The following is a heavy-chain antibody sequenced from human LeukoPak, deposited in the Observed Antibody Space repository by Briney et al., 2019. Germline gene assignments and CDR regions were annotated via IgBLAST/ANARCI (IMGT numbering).Heavy chain of an antibody. CDR1: GGSFSGYY. J-gene: IGHJ6*03. D-gene: IGHD6-25*01. Sequence: SETLSLTCAVYGGSFSGYYWSWIRQSPGQGLEWIGEINHSGSTNYNPSLKSRVTISVDTSQNQFSLKLSSVTVADTAVYYCARDLSGSMDAWGKGTTVTVSS. V-gene: IGHV4-34*01. CDR3: ARDLSGSMDA. CDR2: INHSGST.